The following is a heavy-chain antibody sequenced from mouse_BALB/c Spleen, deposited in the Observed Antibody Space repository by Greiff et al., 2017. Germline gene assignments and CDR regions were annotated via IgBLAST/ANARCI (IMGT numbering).Heavy chain of an antibody. J-gene: IGHJ4*01. CDR1: GYAFTNYL. CDR3: ARCWESAMDY. D-gene: IGHD4-1*01. Sequence: QVQLQQSGAELVRPGTSVKVSCKASGYAFTNYLIEWVKQRPGQGLEWIGVINPGSGGTNYNEKFKGKATLTADKSSSTAYMQLSSLTSDDSAVYFCARCWESAMDYWGQGTSVTVSS. CDR2: INPGSGGT. V-gene: IGHV1-54*03.